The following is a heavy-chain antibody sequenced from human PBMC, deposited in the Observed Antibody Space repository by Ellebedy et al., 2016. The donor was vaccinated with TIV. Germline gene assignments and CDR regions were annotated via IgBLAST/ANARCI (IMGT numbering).Heavy chain of an antibody. J-gene: IGHJ4*02. CDR3: AKDPTEWSSSYFEY. CDR2: ISYDGTNK. CDR1: GFIFSGYG. D-gene: IGHD6-6*01. V-gene: IGHV3-30*18. Sequence: GESLKISCAASGFIFSGYGMHWVRQTPGKGLEWVAVISYDGTNKYHADSVKGRFTISRDNSKNTLSLQMNSLRVEDTALYYCAKDPTEWSSSYFEYWGQGTLVTVSA.